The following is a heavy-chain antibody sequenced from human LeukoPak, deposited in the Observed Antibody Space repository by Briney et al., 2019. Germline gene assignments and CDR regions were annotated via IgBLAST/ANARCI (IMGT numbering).Heavy chain of an antibody. CDR2: IKQDGSEK. V-gene: IGHV3-7*01. D-gene: IGHD1-26*01. J-gene: IGHJ5*02. CDR3: ARSGSYSVWWFDP. CDR1: GFTFSSYA. Sequence: GGSLRLSCAASGFTFSSYAMSWVRQAPGQGLERVANIKQDGSEKYYVDSVKGRYTISRDNAKNSLYLQMNSLRAEDTAVYYCARSGSYSVWWFDPWGQGTLVTVSS.